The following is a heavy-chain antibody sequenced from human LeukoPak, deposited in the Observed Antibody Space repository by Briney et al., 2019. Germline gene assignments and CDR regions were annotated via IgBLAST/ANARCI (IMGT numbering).Heavy chain of an antibody. V-gene: IGHV3-74*01. CDR1: GFTFSSYW. CDR2: INVDGGTT. Sequence: PGGSLRLSCAASGFTFSSYWMHWVRQAPGKGLVWVSRINVDGGTTNYADSVKGRFTISRDNAKNTLHLQMNSLRAEDTAVYYCARDPSSSIYHYMDVWGKGTTVTVSS. CDR3: ARDPSSSIYHYMDV. J-gene: IGHJ6*03. D-gene: IGHD2-2*01.